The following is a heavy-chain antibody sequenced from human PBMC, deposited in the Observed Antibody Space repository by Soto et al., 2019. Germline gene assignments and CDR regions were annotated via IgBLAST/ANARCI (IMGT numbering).Heavy chain of an antibody. Sequence: QVQLVESGGGVVQPGRSLRLSCAASGFTFSNYAIHWVRQAPGKGLEWVAVLSYDGNNVHYADSVKGRFTVSRDNSRNTLFLQMNRLRAEDTALYYCARGPIGDAAMVTNYFDYWGQGTLVNVSS. D-gene: IGHD5-18*01. V-gene: IGHV3-30-3*01. CDR3: ARGPIGDAAMVTNYFDY. CDR1: GFTFSNYA. J-gene: IGHJ4*02. CDR2: LSYDGNNV.